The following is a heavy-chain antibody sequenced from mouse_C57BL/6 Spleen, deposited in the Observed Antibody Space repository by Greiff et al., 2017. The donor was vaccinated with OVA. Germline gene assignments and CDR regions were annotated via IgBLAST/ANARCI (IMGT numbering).Heavy chain of an antibody. CDR3: AREFITTVGYWYFDV. D-gene: IGHD1-1*01. CDR2: INPNNGGT. V-gene: IGHV1-22*01. Sequence: EVQLQQSGPELVKPGASVKMSCKASGYTFTDYNMHWVKQSHGKSLEWIGYINPNNGGTSYNQKFKGKATLTVNKSSSTAYMELRSLTSEDSAVYYCAREFITTVGYWYFDVWGTGTTVTVSS. J-gene: IGHJ1*03. CDR1: GYTFTDYN.